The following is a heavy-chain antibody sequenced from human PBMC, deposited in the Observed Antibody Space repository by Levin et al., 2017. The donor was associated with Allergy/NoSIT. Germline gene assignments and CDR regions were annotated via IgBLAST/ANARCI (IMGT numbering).Heavy chain of an antibody. Sequence: SGPTLVKPTETLTLTCTVSGFSLSNARMGVSWIRQPPGKALEWLAHIFSNDEKSYSTSLKSRLTISKDTSKSQVVLTMTNMDPVDTATYYCARSPHRILTGYYMDYWGQGTLVTVSS. V-gene: IGHV2-26*01. CDR2: IFSNDEK. CDR1: GFSLSNARMG. CDR3: ARSPHRILTGYYMDY. J-gene: IGHJ4*02. D-gene: IGHD3-9*01.